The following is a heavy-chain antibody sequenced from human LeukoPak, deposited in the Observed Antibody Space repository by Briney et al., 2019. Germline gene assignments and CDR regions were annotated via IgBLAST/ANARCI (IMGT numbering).Heavy chain of an antibody. CDR1: GGAISSGGYY. CDR2: IYYSGST. D-gene: IGHD2-15*01. V-gene: IGHV4-31*03. CDR3: ALGYCGGGSCYAREYFQH. J-gene: IGHJ1*01. Sequence: SETLSLTCTVSGGAISSGGYYWTWIRQHPGKGLEWIGYIYYSGSTYYNPSLKSRVTISVDTSKNQFSLRLSSVTAADTAVYYCALGYCGGGSCYAREYFQHWGQGTLVTVSS.